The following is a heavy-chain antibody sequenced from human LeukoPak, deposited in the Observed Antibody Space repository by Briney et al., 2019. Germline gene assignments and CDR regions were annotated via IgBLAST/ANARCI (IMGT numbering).Heavy chain of an antibody. CDR2: ISSSSSYI. J-gene: IGHJ4*02. CDR1: GFAFNSYG. Sequence: GRSLRLSCAASGFAFNSYGMHWVRQAPGKGLEWVSSISSSSSYIYYADSVKGRFTISRDNAKNSLYLQMNSLRAEDTAVYYCARAPPYCSSTSCTSDYWGQGTLVTVSS. D-gene: IGHD2-2*01. V-gene: IGHV3-21*01. CDR3: ARAPPYCSSTSCTSDY.